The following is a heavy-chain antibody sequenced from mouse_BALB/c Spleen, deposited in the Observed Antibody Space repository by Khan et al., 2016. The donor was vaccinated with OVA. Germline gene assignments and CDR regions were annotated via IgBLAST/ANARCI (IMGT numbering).Heavy chain of an antibody. D-gene: IGHD1-1*01. CDR1: GYSFTGYF. CDR2: INPHIGET. J-gene: IGHJ2*01. Sequence: IQLVQSGPELVKPGASVKISCKASGYSFTGYFMNWVIQSHGKSLEWIGRINPHIGETFYNQKFKGNATLTVDESSSTAHMELRSLASEDSAVYYCARIYGSDFDYWGQGTTLTVSS. CDR3: ARIYGSDFDY. V-gene: IGHV1-20*02.